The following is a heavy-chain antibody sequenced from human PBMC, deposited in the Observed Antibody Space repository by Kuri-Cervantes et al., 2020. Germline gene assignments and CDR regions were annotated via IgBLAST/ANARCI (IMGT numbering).Heavy chain of an antibody. Sequence: SETLSLTCTVSGGSISSSSYYWGWIRQPPGKGLEWIGSIYYSGSTYYNPSLKSRVTISVDTSKNQFSLKLSSVTAADTAVYYCARRYYDFWSGYPRVGWFDPWGREPWSPSPQ. CDR1: GGSISSSSYY. V-gene: IGHV4-39*01. D-gene: IGHD3-3*01. J-gene: IGHJ5*02. CDR3: ARRYYDFWSGYPRVGWFDP. CDR2: IYYSGST.